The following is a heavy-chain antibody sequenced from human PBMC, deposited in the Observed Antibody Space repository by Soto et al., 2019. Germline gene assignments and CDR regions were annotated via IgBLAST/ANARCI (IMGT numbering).Heavy chain of an antibody. D-gene: IGHD4-4*01. CDR3: VRGGSNYAS. V-gene: IGHV3-7*01. J-gene: IGHJ5*02. CDR1: GFTFSDSW. CDR2: IKPDESEK. Sequence: GGSLRLSCTASGFTFSDSWMTWVRQAPGKGLEWVARIKPDESEKKYADSVKGRFSISRDNAKNSMYLQMDSLRGEDTAVYYCVRGGSNYASWGQGTLVTSPQ.